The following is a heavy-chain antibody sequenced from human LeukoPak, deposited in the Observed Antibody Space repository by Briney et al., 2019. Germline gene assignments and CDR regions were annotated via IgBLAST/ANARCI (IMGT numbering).Heavy chain of an antibody. J-gene: IGHJ4*02. D-gene: IGHD1-26*01. CDR3: ARRRGGATNDY. Sequence: ASVKVSCKASGYTFTSYDINWVRQATGQGLEWMGWINPNSGGTNYAQKFQGRVTMTRDTSISTAYMELSRLRSDDTAVYYCARRRGGATNDYWGQGTLVTVSS. V-gene: IGHV1-2*02. CDR2: INPNSGGT. CDR1: GYTFTSYD.